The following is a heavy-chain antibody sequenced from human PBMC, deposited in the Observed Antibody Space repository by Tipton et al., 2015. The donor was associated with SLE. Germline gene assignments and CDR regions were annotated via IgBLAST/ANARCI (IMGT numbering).Heavy chain of an antibody. CDR2: IYYSGST. CDR1: GGSINNYY. J-gene: IGHJ3*02. D-gene: IGHD3-9*01. CDR3: ARDSPGDFDWFDAFDI. V-gene: IGHV4-59*01. Sequence: LSLTCTVSGGSINNYYWSWIRQPPGKGLEWIGYIYYSGSTNYNPSLKSRVTISVDTSKNQFSLKLSSVTAADTAVYYCARDSPGDFDWFDAFDIWGQGTMVTVSS.